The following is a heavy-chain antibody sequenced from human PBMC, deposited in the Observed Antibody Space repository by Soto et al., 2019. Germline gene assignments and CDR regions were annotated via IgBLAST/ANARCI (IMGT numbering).Heavy chain of an antibody. Sequence: GGSLXLSCAASGFXFSSYGMHWVRQAPGKGLEWVAVISYDGSNKYYADSVKGRFTISRDNSKNTLYLQMNSLRAEDTAVYYCARDLDIAVVPAENRGAYFDYWGQGTLVTVSS. CDR3: ARDLDIAVVPAENRGAYFDY. CDR2: ISYDGSNK. D-gene: IGHD2-2*01. CDR1: GFXFSSYG. J-gene: IGHJ4*02. V-gene: IGHV3-30*03.